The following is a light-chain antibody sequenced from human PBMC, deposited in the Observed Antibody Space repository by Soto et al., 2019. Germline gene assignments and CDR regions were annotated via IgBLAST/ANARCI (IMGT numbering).Light chain of an antibody. J-gene: IGKJ4*01. CDR2: AAS. Sequence: DIQLTQSPSFLSASVGDRVTITCRASQGISSYLAWYQQKPGKAPKLLIYAASTLQSGVPSRFSSSGSGTEFTLTISSLQPEDFATYYCQQLNSYSALTFGGGTKVDIK. CDR1: QGISSY. CDR3: QQLNSYSALT. V-gene: IGKV1-9*01.